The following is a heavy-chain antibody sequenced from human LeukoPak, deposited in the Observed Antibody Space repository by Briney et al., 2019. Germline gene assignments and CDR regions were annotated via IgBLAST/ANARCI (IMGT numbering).Heavy chain of an antibody. CDR1: GFTVSSNY. CDR2: IYSGGST. J-gene: IGHJ5*02. Sequence: PGGSLRLSCAASGFTVSSNYMSWVRQAPGKGLEWVSVIYSGGSTYYADSVKGRFTISRDNSKNTLFLQMNSLRAEDTAVYYCGREVEAKWFDPWGQGTLVTVSS. D-gene: IGHD2-15*01. CDR3: GREVEAKWFDP. V-gene: IGHV3-66*02.